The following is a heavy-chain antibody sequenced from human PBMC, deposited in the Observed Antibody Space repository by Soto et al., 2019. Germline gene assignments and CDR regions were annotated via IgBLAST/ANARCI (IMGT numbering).Heavy chain of an antibody. CDR3: AKGVGINKAGLYT. J-gene: IGHJ5*02. CDR1: GDSVSSNSAT. V-gene: IGHV6-1*01. CDR2: TYYRSKWSY. D-gene: IGHD1-26*01. Sequence: SQTLSLTCAISGDSVSSNSATWNWIRQSPSRGLEWLGRTYYRSKWSYDYALSVENRITINPDTSRNHISLQLNSVTPEDTAVYYCAKGVGINKAGLYTWGQGNLVTVSS.